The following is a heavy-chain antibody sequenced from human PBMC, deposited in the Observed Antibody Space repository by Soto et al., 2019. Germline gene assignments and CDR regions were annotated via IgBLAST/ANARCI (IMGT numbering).Heavy chain of an antibody. D-gene: IGHD2-2*01. CDR1: GFTFSSYG. CDR2: IWYDGSNK. V-gene: IGHV3-33*01. J-gene: IGHJ4*02. CDR3: ARKLAAMYGIDY. Sequence: QVQLVESGGGVVQPGRSLRLSCAASGFTFSSYGMHWVLQAPGKGLEWVAVIWYDGSNKYYADSVKGRFTISRDNSKNTLFLQLNSLRAEDTAVYYCARKLAAMYGIDYWGQGTLVTVSS.